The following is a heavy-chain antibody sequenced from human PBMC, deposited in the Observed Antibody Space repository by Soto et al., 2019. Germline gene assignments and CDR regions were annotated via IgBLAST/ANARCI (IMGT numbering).Heavy chain of an antibody. D-gene: IGHD6-13*01. V-gene: IGHV4-59*01. CDR2: IYYSGST. Sequence: SETLSLTCTVSGGSISSYYWSWIRQPPGKGLEWIGYIYYSGSTNYNPSLKSRVTISVDTSKNQFSLKLSSVTAADTAVYYCARRGPPTGYSSSWYADYYGMHVWGQGTTVTV. J-gene: IGHJ6*02. CDR1: GGSISSYY. CDR3: ARRGPPTGYSSSWYADYYGMHV.